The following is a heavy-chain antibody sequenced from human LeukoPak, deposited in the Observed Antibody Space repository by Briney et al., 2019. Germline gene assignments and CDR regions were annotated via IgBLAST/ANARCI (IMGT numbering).Heavy chain of an antibody. CDR1: GFTFRDYA. V-gene: IGHV3-49*04. CDR2: IRSKVYGGTT. CDR3: TRDPYYFDSSGYYHHAFDI. Sequence: PGRSPRLSCTGFGFTFRDYAVSWVRQAPGKGLECIGFIRSKVYGGTTEYAASVKGRFTISRDDSKSIAYLQMNSLKTEDTAVYYCTRDPYYFDSSGYYHHAFDIWGQGTMVAVSS. D-gene: IGHD3-22*01. J-gene: IGHJ3*02.